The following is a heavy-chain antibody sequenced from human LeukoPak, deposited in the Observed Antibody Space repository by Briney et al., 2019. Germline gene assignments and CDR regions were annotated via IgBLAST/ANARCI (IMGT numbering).Heavy chain of an antibody. V-gene: IGHV4-34*01. J-gene: IGHJ2*01. D-gene: IGHD2-2*01. CDR2: INHSGST. Sequence: PSETLSLTCAVYGGSFSGYYWSWIRQPPGRGLEWIGEINHSGSTNYNPSLKSRVTISVDTSKNQSSLRLSSVTAADTAIYYCARQSCTGTSFTIFRWYFDLWGRGTLVTVSS. CDR3: ARQSCTGTSFTIFRWYFDL. CDR1: GGSFSGYY.